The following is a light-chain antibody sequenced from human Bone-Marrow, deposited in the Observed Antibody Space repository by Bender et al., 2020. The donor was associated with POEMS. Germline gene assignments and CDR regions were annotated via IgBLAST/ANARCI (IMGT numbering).Light chain of an antibody. CDR2: QDN. J-gene: IGLJ2*01. V-gene: IGLV3-1*01. CDR3: QAWDSITAV. CDR1: KLGDKF. Sequence: SYELTQTPSMSVSPGQTASITCSGDKLGDKFACWYQQRPGQSPILVIYQDNRRPSGIAERFSGSNSGNTATLTISGTQAMDEADYHCQAWDSITAVFGGGTKLTVL.